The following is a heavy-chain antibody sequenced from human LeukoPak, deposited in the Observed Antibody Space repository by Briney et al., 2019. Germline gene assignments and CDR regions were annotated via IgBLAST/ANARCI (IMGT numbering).Heavy chain of an antibody. V-gene: IGHV3-30*02. D-gene: IGHD3-10*01. CDR1: GFTFSSYG. J-gene: IGHJ6*03. CDR2: IRYDGSNK. CDR3: AKTGSIRGLVSPYGSGTLWGEYMDV. Sequence: PGGSLRLSCAASGFTFSSYGMHWVRQAPGKGLEWVAFIRYDGSNKYYADSVKGRFTISRDNSKNTLYLQMNSLRAEDTAVYYCAKTGSIRGLVSPYGSGTLWGEYMDVWGKGTTVTISS.